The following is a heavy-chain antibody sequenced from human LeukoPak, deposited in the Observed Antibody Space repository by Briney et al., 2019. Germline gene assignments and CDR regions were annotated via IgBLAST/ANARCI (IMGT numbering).Heavy chain of an antibody. V-gene: IGHV4-30-2*01. CDR3: ARGLFRRVRTDPSYYYYMDV. J-gene: IGHJ6*03. CDR2: IYHSGST. CDR1: GGSISSGGYS. D-gene: IGHD3-10*01. Sequence: SETLSLTCAVSGGSISSGGYSWSWIRQPPGKGLEWIGYIYHSGSTYYNPSLKSRVTISVDRSKNQFSLKLSSVTAADTAVYYCARGLFRRVRTDPSYYYYMDVWGKGTTVTVSS.